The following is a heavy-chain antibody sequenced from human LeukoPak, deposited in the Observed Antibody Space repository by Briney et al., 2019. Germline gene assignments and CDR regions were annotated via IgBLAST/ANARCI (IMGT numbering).Heavy chain of an antibody. CDR2: IYSGGST. J-gene: IGHJ3*02. Sequence: GGSLRLSCAASGFTVSSNYMSWVRQAPGKGLEWVSVIYSGGSTYYADSVKGRFTISRDNSKNTLYLQMNSLRAEDTAVYYCARGVYDSSGYYTDAFDIWGQGTMVTVSS. D-gene: IGHD3-22*01. V-gene: IGHV3-53*01. CDR3: ARGVYDSSGYYTDAFDI. CDR1: GFTVSSNY.